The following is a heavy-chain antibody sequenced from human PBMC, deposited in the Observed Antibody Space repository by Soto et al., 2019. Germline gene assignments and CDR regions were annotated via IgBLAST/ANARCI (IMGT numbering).Heavy chain of an antibody. CDR3: ARLISRRGYYYGMYV. V-gene: IGHV3-30-3*01. J-gene: IGHJ6*02. CDR1: GFTFSSYA. D-gene: IGHD3-10*01. Sequence: PGGSLRLSCAASGFTFSSYAMHWVRQAPGKGLEWVAVISYDGSNKYYADSVKGRFTISRDNSKNTLYLQMNSLRAEDTAVYYCARLISRRGYYYGMYVWGQGTTVTSP. CDR2: ISYDGSNK.